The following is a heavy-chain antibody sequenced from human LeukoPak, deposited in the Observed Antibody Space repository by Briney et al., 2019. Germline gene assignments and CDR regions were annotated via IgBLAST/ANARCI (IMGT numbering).Heavy chain of an antibody. CDR3: ATDYGGNSGSGRDY. V-gene: IGHV3-30*02. CDR1: GFTFSSYG. D-gene: IGHD4-23*01. Sequence: GGSLRLSCAASGFTFSSYGMHWVRQAPGKGLEWVAFIRYDGSNKYYADSVKGRFTISRDNSKNTLYLQMNRLRAEDTAVYYCATDYGGNSGSGRDYWGQGTLVTVSS. CDR2: IRYDGSNK. J-gene: IGHJ4*02.